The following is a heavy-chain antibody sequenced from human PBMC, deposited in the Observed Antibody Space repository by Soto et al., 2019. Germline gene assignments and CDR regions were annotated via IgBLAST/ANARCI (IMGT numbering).Heavy chain of an antibody. V-gene: IGHV4-61*01. Sequence: TETLSLTCTVSGDSVSRGIYYWSWIRQPPGKRLALIGFIDYSGRTNHNPSLKSRVTISIDTSKNQSSLKLKSVTAAGTAVYYCASVGYHSSDYLSKWCDPWGQGTLGTVSS. J-gene: IGHJ5*02. CDR1: GDSVSRGIYY. D-gene: IGHD3-22*01. CDR3: ASVGYHSSDYLSKWCDP. CDR2: IDYSGRT.